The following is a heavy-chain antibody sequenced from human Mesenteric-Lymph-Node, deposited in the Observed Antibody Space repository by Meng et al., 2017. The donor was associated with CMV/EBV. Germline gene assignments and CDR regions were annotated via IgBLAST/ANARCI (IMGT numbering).Heavy chain of an antibody. CDR3: ARDPDTTMAYYYYGMDV. CDR2: IDYTGNA. Sequence: GSLRLSCTVSGGSMTTYYWSWIRQPPGKGLEWVGYIDYTGNANYNPSLQSRVTISSDTSKNQFSLRLSSVTAADTAIYYCARDPDTTMAYYYYGMDVWGQGTTVTVSS. CDR1: GGSMTTYY. J-gene: IGHJ6*02. V-gene: IGHV4-59*01. D-gene: IGHD5-18*01.